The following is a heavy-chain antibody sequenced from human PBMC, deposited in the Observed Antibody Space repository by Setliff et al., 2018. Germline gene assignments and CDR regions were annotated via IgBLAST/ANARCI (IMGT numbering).Heavy chain of an antibody. J-gene: IGHJ3*02. CDR2: IFYSGRT. D-gene: IGHD7-27*01. CDR3: ARGPGGATGEGFDI. Sequence: PSETLSLTCTVSGASITNTNYYWGLIRQPPGKGLEWIGSIFYSGRTFYNPSLKSRVTISVDTSKNQFSLTLSSVTAADTAVYYCARGPGGATGEGFDIWGQGTMVTVSS. V-gene: IGHV4-39*01. CDR1: GASITNTNYY.